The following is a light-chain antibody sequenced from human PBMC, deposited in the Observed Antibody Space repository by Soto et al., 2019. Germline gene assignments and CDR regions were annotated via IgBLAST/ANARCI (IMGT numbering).Light chain of an antibody. CDR3: SSYAGNNIHYV. Sequence: QSGLTQPPSASGSSGQSVTISCTGTSTDVGGYNYVSWYQQHPGKAPKLMIYEVSKRPSGVPDRFSGSKSGNTASLTVSGLQAEDEADYYCSSYAGNNIHYVFGTGTKVTVL. V-gene: IGLV2-8*01. J-gene: IGLJ1*01. CDR1: STDVGGYNY. CDR2: EVS.